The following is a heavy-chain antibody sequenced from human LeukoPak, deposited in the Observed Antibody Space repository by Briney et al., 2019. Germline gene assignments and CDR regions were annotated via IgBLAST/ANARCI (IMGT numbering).Heavy chain of an antibody. D-gene: IGHD6-13*01. V-gene: IGHV4-30-2*01. CDR2: IHDTGST. CDR3: ASSSWYTSPAD. J-gene: IGHJ4*02. CDR1: GGSISSGDYY. Sequence: SETLSLTCTVSGGSISSGDYYWSWIRQPPGKGLEWIGYIHDTGSTYYNPSLKSRVTISIDRSENHFSLKLSSVTAADTAVYYCASSSWYTSPADWGQGTLVTVSS.